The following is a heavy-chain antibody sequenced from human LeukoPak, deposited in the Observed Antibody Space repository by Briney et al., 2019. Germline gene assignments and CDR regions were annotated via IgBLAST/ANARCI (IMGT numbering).Heavy chain of an antibody. CDR1: GGSIRSGGSY. J-gene: IGHJ6*03. D-gene: IGHD3-16*01. CDR3: ARGNVLRGIVSRPHRGYMDV. Sequence: PSETLSLTCTVSGGSIRSGGSYWGWIRQPPGKGLEWIGSIYYTGSTYDNPSLKSRVTISVDTSRNQFSLKLTSVTAADTAVYYCARGNVLRGIVSRPHRGYMDVWGKGTTVIVS. V-gene: IGHV4-39*07. CDR2: IYYTGST.